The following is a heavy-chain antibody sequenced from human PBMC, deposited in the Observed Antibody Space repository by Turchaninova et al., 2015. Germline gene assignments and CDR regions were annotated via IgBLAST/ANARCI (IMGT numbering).Heavy chain of an antibody. CDR1: GYTFTSYY. Sequence: QVQLVQSGAEVKKPGASVKVSCKVSGYTFTSYYLHWVRQAPGQGLEWLGAINTSGGNTRYAQRFTRRVAMAQDRSQYKVYRGRGGLRSGDTAVCCCARGPLIVVAITSSDYWGQGTLVTVSS. J-gene: IGHJ4*02. CDR3: ARGPLIVVAITSSDY. D-gene: IGHD3-22*01. CDR2: INTSGGNT. V-gene: IGHV1-46*01.